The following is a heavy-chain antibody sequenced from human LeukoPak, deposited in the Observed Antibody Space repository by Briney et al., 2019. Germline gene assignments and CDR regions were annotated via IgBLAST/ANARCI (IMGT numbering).Heavy chain of an antibody. J-gene: IGHJ3*02. CDR2: IYDSGIT. D-gene: IGHD3-22*01. Sequence: PSETLSLACTVSGGSTSSSIYYWDWIRQPPGKGLEWIGNIYDSGITHYNPSLKSRVTISVDTSKNQFSLKLSSVTAADTAVYYCARAPYYDSSGYYYWLDIWGQGTMVTVSS. CDR1: GGSTSSSIYY. V-gene: IGHV4-39*07. CDR3: ARAPYYDSSGYYYWLDI.